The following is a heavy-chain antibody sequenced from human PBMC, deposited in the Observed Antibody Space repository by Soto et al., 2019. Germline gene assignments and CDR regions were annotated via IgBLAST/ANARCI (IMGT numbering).Heavy chain of an antibody. V-gene: IGHV6-1*01. CDR3: ASLAPGGSGGGGDY. Sequence: SQTLSLTCVISGDSVPSNSAAWNWIRQSPSRGLEWLGRTYYRSKWYNDYAVSVKSRITINPDTSKNHFSLQLKSVTPEDTALYYCASLAPGGSGGGGDYWGQGTPVTVSS. J-gene: IGHJ4*02. D-gene: IGHD6-19*01. CDR1: GDSVPSNSAA. CDR2: TYYRSKWYN.